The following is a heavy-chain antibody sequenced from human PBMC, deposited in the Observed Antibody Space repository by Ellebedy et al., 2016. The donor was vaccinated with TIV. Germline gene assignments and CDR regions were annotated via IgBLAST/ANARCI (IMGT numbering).Heavy chain of an antibody. CDR3: VRDLHWAFDI. CDR2: IPRDSDAM. V-gene: IGHV3-11*04. Sequence: PGGSLRLSCAASGFTFRDSYMSWVRQAPGKGLEWVSYIPRDSDAMSYADSVKGRFTISRDNAKNSLYLQMNSLRDADTAVYYCVRDLHWAFDIWGQGTVVTVSS. D-gene: IGHD1-1*01. CDR1: GFTFRDSY. J-gene: IGHJ3*02.